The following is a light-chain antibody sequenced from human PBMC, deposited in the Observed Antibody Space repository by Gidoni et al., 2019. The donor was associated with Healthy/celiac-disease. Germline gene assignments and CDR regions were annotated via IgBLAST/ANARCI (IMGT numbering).Light chain of an antibody. CDR1: QSVSSY. CDR2: DAS. V-gene: IGKV3-11*01. CDR3: QQRSNWPPLT. J-gene: IGKJ4*01. Sequence: EIVFTQSPATLSLSPGESSTLTCSASQSVSSYLPWYQQQPGQAPRLLIYDASTRATGIPARFSGSGSGTEFTITISSLEPEDFAVYYCQQRSNWPPLTFGGGTKVEIK.